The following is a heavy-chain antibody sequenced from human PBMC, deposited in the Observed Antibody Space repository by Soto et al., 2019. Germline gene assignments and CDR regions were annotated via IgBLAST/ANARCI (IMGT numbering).Heavy chain of an antibody. J-gene: IGHJ6*02. V-gene: IGHV4-31*03. CDR2: IYYSGST. CDR3: ARVANYDVGMDV. CDR1: GGSISRGGYY. Sequence: SETLSLTCTVSGGSISRGGYYWSWIRQHPGKGLEWIGYIYYSGSTYYNPSLKSRVTISVDTSKNQFSLKLSSVTAADTAVYYCARVANYDVGMDVWGQGTTVTVSS.